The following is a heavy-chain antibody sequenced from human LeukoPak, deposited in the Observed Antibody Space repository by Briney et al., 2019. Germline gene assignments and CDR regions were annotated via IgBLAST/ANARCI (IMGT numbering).Heavy chain of an antibody. V-gene: IGHV3-30-3*01. CDR3: AREEMATSSFDY. CDR1: GFTFSSYA. D-gene: IGHD5-24*01. CDR2: ISYDGSNK. J-gene: IGHJ4*02. Sequence: HPGRSLRLSCAASGFTFSSYAMHWVRQAPGKGLEWVAVISYDGSNKYYADSVKGRFTISRDNSKNALYLQMNSLRAEDTAVYYCAREEMATSSFDYWGQGTLVTVSP.